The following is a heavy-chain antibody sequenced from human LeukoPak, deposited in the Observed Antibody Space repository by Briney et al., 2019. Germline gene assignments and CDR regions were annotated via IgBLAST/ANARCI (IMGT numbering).Heavy chain of an antibody. CDR1: GFTFGDYA. V-gene: IGHV3-49*03. Sequence: GGSLRLSCTASGFTFGDYAMSWFRQAPGKGLEWVGFIRSKAYGGTTEYAASVKGRFTISRDDSKSIAYLQMNSLKTEGTAVYYCTSTTIFGVVTSYYYMDVWGKGTTVTVSS. CDR2: IRSKAYGGTT. D-gene: IGHD3-3*01. J-gene: IGHJ6*03. CDR3: TSTTIFGVVTSYYYMDV.